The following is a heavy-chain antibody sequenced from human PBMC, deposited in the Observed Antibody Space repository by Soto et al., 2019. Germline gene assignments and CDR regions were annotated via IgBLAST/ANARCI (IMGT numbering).Heavy chain of an antibody. CDR3: TRKVRHDIFDF. CDR1: GYTFSGSY. J-gene: IGHJ4*02. V-gene: IGHV1-2*02. Sequence: PSEKVSCKASGYTFSGSYMHWVRQAPGQGLEWMGWINPDSGGTNYAQKFQGRVTMTRDTSISTAYMELSRLRSDDTAVYYCTRKVRHDIFDFRGQGSLVIVSA. D-gene: IGHD3-10*01. CDR2: INPDSGGT.